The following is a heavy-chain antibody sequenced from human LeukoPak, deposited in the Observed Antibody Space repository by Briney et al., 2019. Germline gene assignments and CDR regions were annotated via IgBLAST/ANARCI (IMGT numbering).Heavy chain of an antibody. Sequence: SETLSLTCAVSGYSIGSGYYWGWIRQPPGKGLEWIGSIYHSGSTYYNPSLKSRVTISVDTSKNQFSLKLSSVTAADTAVYYCAREEAAAGLDYWGQGTLVTVSS. CDR1: GYSIGSGYY. D-gene: IGHD6-13*01. CDR2: IYHSGST. V-gene: IGHV4-38-2*02. J-gene: IGHJ4*02. CDR3: AREEAAAGLDY.